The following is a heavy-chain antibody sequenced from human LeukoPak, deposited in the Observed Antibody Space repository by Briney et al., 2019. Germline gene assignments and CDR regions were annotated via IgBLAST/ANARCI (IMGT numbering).Heavy chain of an antibody. CDR2: MNPNSGNT. V-gene: IGHV1-8*03. Sequence: ASVKVSCKASGYTFTSYDINWVRQATGQGPEWMGWMNPNSGNTGYAQKFQGRVTITRNTSISTAYMELSSLRSEDTAVYYCARVAIAARRTLDYWGQGTLVTVSS. D-gene: IGHD6-6*01. CDR1: GYTFTSYD. J-gene: IGHJ4*02. CDR3: ARVAIAARRTLDY.